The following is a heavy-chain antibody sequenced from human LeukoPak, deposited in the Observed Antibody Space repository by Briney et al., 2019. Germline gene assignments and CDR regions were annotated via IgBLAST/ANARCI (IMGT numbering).Heavy chain of an antibody. D-gene: IGHD1-26*01. V-gene: IGHV3-33*01. Sequence: GGSLRLSCAASGFTFSSYGMYWVRQAPGKGLEWAALIWFDGSSQNYADSVKGRFTISRDNSKNTLFLQMNSLRAEDTAVYYCARKGYSGRYSHGMDVWGQGTTVTVSS. CDR2: IWFDGSSQ. J-gene: IGHJ6*02. CDR3: ARKGYSGRYSHGMDV. CDR1: GFTFSSYG.